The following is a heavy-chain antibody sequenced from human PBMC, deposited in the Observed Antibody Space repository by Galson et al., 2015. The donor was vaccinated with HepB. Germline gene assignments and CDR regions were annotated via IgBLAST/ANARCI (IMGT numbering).Heavy chain of an antibody. CDR1: GFTFSSYG. CDR2: ISYDGSNK. CDR3: ARAAVVYSSSSFFDY. V-gene: IGHV3-30*19. J-gene: IGHJ4*02. D-gene: IGHD6-6*01. Sequence: SLRLSCAASGFTFSSYGMHWVRQAPGKGLEWVAVISYDGSNKYYADSVKGRFTISRDNSKNTLYLQMNSLRAEDTAVYYCARAAVVYSSSSFFDYWGQGTLVTVSS.